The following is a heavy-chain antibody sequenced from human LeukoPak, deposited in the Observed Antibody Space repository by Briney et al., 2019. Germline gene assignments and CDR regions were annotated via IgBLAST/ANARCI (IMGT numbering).Heavy chain of an antibody. V-gene: IGHV1-2*02. CDR3: ARVIPQKWELPGKWFDP. CDR2: INPNSGGT. D-gene: IGHD1-26*01. J-gene: IGHJ5*02. Sequence: GASVKVSCKASGYTFTGYYMHWVRQAPGQGLEWMGWINPNSGGTNYAQKFQGRVTMTTDTSTSTASMELRSLRSDDTAVYYCARVIPQKWELPGKWFDPWGQGTLVTVSS. CDR1: GYTFTGYY.